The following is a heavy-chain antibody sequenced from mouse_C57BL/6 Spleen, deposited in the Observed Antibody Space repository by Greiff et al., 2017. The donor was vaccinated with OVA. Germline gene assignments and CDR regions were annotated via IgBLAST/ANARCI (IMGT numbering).Heavy chain of an antibody. CDR2: INPKNGGT. Sequence: EVQLQQSGPELVKPGASVKMSCKASGYTFTDYNMHWVKQSHGKSLEWIGYINPKNGGTSYNQKFKGKATLTADKSSSTAYMQFSSLTSEDSAIYYCARSGYYGSSNWYFDYWGQGTTLTVSS. CDR3: ARSGYYGSSNWYFDY. D-gene: IGHD1-1*01. CDR1: GYTFTDYN. V-gene: IGHV1-22*01. J-gene: IGHJ2*01.